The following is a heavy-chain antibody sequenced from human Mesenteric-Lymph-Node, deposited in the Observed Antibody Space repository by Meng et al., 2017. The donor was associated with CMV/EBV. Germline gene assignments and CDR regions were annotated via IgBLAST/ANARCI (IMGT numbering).Heavy chain of an antibody. D-gene: IGHD6-6*01. CDR3: ANIEYSSSEPDAFDI. V-gene: IGHV3-23*01. J-gene: IGHJ3*02. Sequence: LTCAASRFTFSSSAMSWVRQAPGKGLEGVSAISGSGGSTYYADSVKGRFTISRDNSKNTLYLQMNSLRAEDTAGYYCANIEYSSSEPDAFDIWGQGTMVTVSS. CDR2: ISGSGGST. CDR1: RFTFSSSA.